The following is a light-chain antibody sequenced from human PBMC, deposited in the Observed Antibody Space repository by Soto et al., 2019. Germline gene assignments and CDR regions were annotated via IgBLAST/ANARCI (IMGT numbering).Light chain of an antibody. Sequence: ELVLTQCPATLSSSPGDRVTLSCRASQYINTTLAWYQHRPGQAPRLLIYPTSTRAAGIPARFSASGTGTGFTLTISDVQPEDFAVYYCHQRQSWPRTFGQGTKVDIK. J-gene: IGKJ1*01. CDR2: PTS. CDR3: HQRQSWPRT. V-gene: IGKV3-11*01. CDR1: QYINTT.